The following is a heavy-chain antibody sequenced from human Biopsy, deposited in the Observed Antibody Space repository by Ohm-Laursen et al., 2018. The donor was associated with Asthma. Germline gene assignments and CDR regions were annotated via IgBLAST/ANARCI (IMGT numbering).Heavy chain of an antibody. CDR1: GFMLRSFG. V-gene: IGHV3-30*18. J-gene: IGHJ4*01. D-gene: IGHD3-22*01. Sequence: SLRLSCAASGFMLRSFGMYWVRQAPGKGLAWVAVISYDGNHKFYEDSVKGRFTISRDNSKNTLYLQMQSLRPEDTAFYYCAKSADYYDSTDYLDFWGRGTLVTVSS. CDR3: AKSADYYDSTDYLDF. CDR2: ISYDGNHK.